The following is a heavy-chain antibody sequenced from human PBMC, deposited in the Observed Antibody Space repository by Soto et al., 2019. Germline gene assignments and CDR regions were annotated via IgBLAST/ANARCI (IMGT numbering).Heavy chain of an antibody. CDR3: AKCRLWFGESEFDY. CDR1: GFTFDDYA. CDR2: ISWNSGSI. D-gene: IGHD3-10*01. V-gene: IGHV3-9*01. J-gene: IGHJ4*02. Sequence: PGGSLRLSCAASGFTFDDYAMHWVRQAPGKGLEWVSGISWNSGSIGYADSVKGRFTISRDNAKNSLYLQMNSLRAEDTALYYCAKCRLWFGESEFDYWGQGTLVTVSS.